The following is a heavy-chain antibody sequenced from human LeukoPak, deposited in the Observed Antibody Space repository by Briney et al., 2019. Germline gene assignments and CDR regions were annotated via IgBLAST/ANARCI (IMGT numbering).Heavy chain of an antibody. D-gene: IGHD6-19*01. CDR1: ADSFSGFY. CDR3: VRGNVKHYHSVADEYYYYMDV. CDR2: ISYSGTP. V-gene: IGHV4-34*01. Sequence: SETLSLTCGVYADSFSGFYWTWVRQAPGKGLEWIGEISYSGTPRYNPSLNSRITITLDTSKKQISLTLSPVTAADTSVYYCVRGNVKHYHSVADEYYYYMDVWGKGTAVIVSS. J-gene: IGHJ6*03.